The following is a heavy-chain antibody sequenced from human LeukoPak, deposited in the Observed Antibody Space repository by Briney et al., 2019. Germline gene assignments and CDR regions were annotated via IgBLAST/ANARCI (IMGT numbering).Heavy chain of an antibody. V-gene: IGHV4-59*08. CDR1: GGSISSYY. CDR2: IYYSGST. D-gene: IGHD6-13*01. J-gene: IGHJ4*02. Sequence: SETLSLTCTVSGGSISSYYWSWIRQPPGKGLEWIGYIYYSGSTNYNPSLKSRVTISVDTSKNQFSLKLSSVTAADTAVYYCARGIAADQFDYWGQGTLVTVSS. CDR3: ARGIAADQFDY.